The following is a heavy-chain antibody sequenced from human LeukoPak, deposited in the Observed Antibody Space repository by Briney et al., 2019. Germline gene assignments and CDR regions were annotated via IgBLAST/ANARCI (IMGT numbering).Heavy chain of an antibody. Sequence: RGASVKVSCKASGYTFTSYYMHWVRQAPGRGLEWMGIINPSGGSTSYAQKFQGRVTMTRDTSTSTVYMELSSLRSEDTAVYYCARGVGSGSYYAYYYYYYMDVWGKGTTVTISS. CDR1: GYTFTSYY. J-gene: IGHJ6*03. D-gene: IGHD3-10*01. V-gene: IGHV1-46*01. CDR2: INPSGGST. CDR3: ARGVGSGSYYAYYYYYYMDV.